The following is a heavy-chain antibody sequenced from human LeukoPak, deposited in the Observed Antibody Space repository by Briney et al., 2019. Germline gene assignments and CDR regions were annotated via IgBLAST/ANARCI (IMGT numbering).Heavy chain of an antibody. Sequence: GRSLRLSCAASGFTFSSYGMHWVRQAPGKGLEWVAVISYDGSNKYYADSVKGRFTISRDNSKNTLYLQMNSLRAEDTAVYYCANERSTLVSDAFNIWGQGTMVTVSS. CDR2: ISYDGSNK. CDR3: ANERSTLVSDAFNI. V-gene: IGHV3-30*18. CDR1: GFTFSSYG. J-gene: IGHJ3*02.